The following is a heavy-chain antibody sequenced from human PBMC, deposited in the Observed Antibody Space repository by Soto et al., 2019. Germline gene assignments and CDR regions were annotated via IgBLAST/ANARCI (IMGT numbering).Heavy chain of an antibody. CDR1: GFTFNMYA. CDR2: IGGSGANT. J-gene: IGHJ4*02. Sequence: EAQLSESGGGLAQPGGSLRLSCAASGFTFNMYAMSWVRQAPGKGLEWVSGIGGSGANTYYADFVKGRFTISRDNSKNTLYLQMDSLRAEDTAIYYCARTITGYFWAGAYWGQGTLVTVSS. D-gene: IGHD1-1*01. V-gene: IGHV3-23*01. CDR3: ARTITGYFWAGAY.